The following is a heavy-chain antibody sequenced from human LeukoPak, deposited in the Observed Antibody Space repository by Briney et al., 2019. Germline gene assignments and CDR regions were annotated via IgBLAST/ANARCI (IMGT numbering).Heavy chain of an antibody. D-gene: IGHD3-22*01. CDR3: ARGVTMIVVVIHDWYFDL. CDR2: IYYTRST. CDR1: GGSISSSSYY. V-gene: IGHV4-39*01. Sequence: SETLSLTCTVSGGSISSSSYYWGWIRQPPGKGLKWIGSIYYTRSTYYNPSLKSRVTISVDTSKNQFSLKLTSVTAADTAVYYCARGVTMIVVVIHDWYFDLWGRGTLVTVSS. J-gene: IGHJ2*01.